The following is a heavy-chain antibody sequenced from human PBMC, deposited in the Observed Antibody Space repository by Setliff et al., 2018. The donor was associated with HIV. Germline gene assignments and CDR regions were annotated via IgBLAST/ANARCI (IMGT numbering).Heavy chain of an antibody. J-gene: IGHJ4*02. CDR3: TSGASLLGAKEVFFDY. D-gene: IGHD1-26*01. CDR2: IKSKRDGETI. CDR1: GFTFTGAW. V-gene: IGHV3-15*01. Sequence: LRLSCAASGFTFTGAWMHWVRQAPGKGLEWVARIKSKRDGETIDYAAPVKGRFTISRDDSKNTLYLQMNSLNTEDTAVYYCTSGASLLGAKEVFFDYWGQGALVTVSS.